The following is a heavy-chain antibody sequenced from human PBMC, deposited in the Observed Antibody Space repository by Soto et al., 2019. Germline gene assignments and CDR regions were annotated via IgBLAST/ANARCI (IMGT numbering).Heavy chain of an antibody. Sequence: QVQLVQSGAEVKKPGSSVKVSCKASGGTFSSYAISWVRQAPGQGLEWMGGIIPIFGTANYAQKFQGRVTVTADESTSTAYMELSSLRSKDTAVYYCARSYCSGGSCYDYYYYGMDVWGQGTTVTVSS. CDR3: ARSYCSGGSCYDYYYYGMDV. V-gene: IGHV1-69*01. CDR1: GGTFSSYA. CDR2: IIPIFGTA. D-gene: IGHD2-15*01. J-gene: IGHJ6*02.